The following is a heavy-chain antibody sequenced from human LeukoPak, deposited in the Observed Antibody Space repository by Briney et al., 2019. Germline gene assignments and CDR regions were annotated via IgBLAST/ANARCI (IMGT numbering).Heavy chain of an antibody. CDR1: GYTLTELS. CDR3: ATTGSIVVVVAATLGAFDI. J-gene: IGHJ3*02. CDR2: FDPEDGET. D-gene: IGHD2-15*01. Sequence: ASVKVSCKVSGYTLTELSMHWVRQAPGKGLEWMGGFDPEDGETIYAQKFQGRVTMTEDTSTDTAYMELSSLRSEDTAVYYCATTGSIVVVVAATLGAFDIWGQGSMVTVSS. V-gene: IGHV1-24*01.